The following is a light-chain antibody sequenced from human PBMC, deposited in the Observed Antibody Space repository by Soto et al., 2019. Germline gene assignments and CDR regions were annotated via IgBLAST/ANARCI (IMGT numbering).Light chain of an antibody. CDR2: GAT. V-gene: IGKV3-20*01. J-gene: IGKJ2*02. Sequence: EIVVTQSPGTLSLSPGERATLSCRASQSVSSNNLAWYQQKPGQAPRLLIYGATSRATGIPDRFSGSGSGTDFTLTINRLEPEDFAVYYCQQYGNLPRTFGQGTKLEI. CDR3: QQYGNLPRT. CDR1: QSVSSNN.